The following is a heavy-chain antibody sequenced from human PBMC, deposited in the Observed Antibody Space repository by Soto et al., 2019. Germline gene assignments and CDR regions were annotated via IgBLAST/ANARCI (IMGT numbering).Heavy chain of an antibody. J-gene: IGHJ4*02. V-gene: IGHV3-74*01. Sequence: PGGSLRLSCAASGFTFSTYWMHWVRQAPGKGLVWVSRINSDGSTTSYADSVKGRFTISRDNVKNTLYLQMSSLRAEDTAVYYCASGRYSSSWFDNWGQEPLRTVSS. CDR2: INSDGSTT. D-gene: IGHD6-13*01. CDR1: GFTFSTYW. CDR3: ASGRYSSSWFDN.